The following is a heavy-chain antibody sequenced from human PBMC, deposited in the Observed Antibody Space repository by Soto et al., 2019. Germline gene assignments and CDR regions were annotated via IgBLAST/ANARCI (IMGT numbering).Heavy chain of an antibody. D-gene: IGHD3-10*01. CDR2: ISAYNGNT. V-gene: IGHV1-18*01. Sequence: ASVKVTCKASGYTFTSYGISWVRQAPGQGLEWMGWISAYNGNTNYAQKLQGRVTMTTDTSTSTAYMELRSLRSDDTAVYYCARDLGYYGSGTTAPFDYWGQGTLVTVSS. J-gene: IGHJ4*02. CDR1: GYTFTSYG. CDR3: ARDLGYYGSGTTAPFDY.